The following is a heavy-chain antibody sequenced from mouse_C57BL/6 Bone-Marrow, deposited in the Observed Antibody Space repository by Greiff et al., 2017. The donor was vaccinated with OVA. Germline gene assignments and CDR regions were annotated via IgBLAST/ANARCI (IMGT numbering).Heavy chain of an antibody. Sequence: EVKLMESGAELVRPGASVKLSCTASGFNIKDYYMHWVKQRPEQGLEWIGRIDPEDGDTEYAPKFQGKATMTADTSSNTAYLQLSSLTSEDTAVDYCTLITTVVAPYWYFDVWGTGTTVTVSA. V-gene: IGHV14-1*01. J-gene: IGHJ1*03. CDR2: IDPEDGDT. D-gene: IGHD1-1*01. CDR3: TLITTVVAPYWYFDV. CDR1: GFNIKDYY.